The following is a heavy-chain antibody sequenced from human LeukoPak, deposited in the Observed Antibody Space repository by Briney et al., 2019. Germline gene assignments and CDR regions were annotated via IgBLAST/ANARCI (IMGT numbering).Heavy chain of an antibody. CDR2: INPNSGGT. Sequence: ASVKVSCKASGYTFTGYYMHWVRQAPGRGLEWMGWINPNSGGTNYAQKFQGRVTMTRDTSISTAYMELSRLRSDDTAVYYCARVTRGYSYGYFDYWGQGTLVTVSS. V-gene: IGHV1-2*02. J-gene: IGHJ4*02. CDR1: GYTFTGYY. CDR3: ARVTRGYSYGYFDY. D-gene: IGHD5-18*01.